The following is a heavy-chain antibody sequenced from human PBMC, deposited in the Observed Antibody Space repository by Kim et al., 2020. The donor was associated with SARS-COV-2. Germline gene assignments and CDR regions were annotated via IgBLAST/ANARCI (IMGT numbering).Heavy chain of an antibody. CDR1: GGTFSSYA. J-gene: IGHJ6*02. D-gene: IGHD6-25*01. CDR2: IIPIFGTS. V-gene: IGHV1-69*13. CDR3: AGERASKGIAAAGGKPYYYYYGMDV. Sequence: SSVKVSCKASGGTFSSYAISWVRQAPGQGLEWMGGIIPIFGTSNYAQKFQGRVTITADESTSTAYMELSSLRSEDTAVYYCAGERASKGIAAAGGKPYYYYYGMDVWGHGTTVTVSS.